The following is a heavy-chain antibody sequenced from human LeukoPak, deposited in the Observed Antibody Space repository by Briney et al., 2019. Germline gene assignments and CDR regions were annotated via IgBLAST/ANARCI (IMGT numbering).Heavy chain of an antibody. J-gene: IGHJ1*01. Sequence: PGGSLRLSCAASGFNLRDYWMHWVRQAPGKGLVWVSRIKSDGSTNYADSVKGRFTISRDNAKNTLSLQMNSLRAEDTGVYYCARAPSEIGGYYPEYFRHWGQGTLVTVSS. CDR3: ARAPSEIGGYYPEYFRH. D-gene: IGHD3-22*01. V-gene: IGHV3-74*01. CDR1: GFNLRDYW. CDR2: IKSDGST.